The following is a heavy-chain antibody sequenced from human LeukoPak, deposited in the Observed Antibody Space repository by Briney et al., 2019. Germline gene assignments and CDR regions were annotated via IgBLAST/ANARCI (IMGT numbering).Heavy chain of an antibody. CDR2: ISAYNGST. CDR3: ARVLWFGELYNFDY. V-gene: IGHV1-18*01. CDR1: GYTFTSYG. J-gene: IGHJ4*02. D-gene: IGHD3-10*01. Sequence: ASVKVSCKASGYTFTSYGISWVRQAPGQGLEWMGWISAYNGSTNYAQKLQGRATMTTDTSTSTAYMELRSLRSDDTAVYYCARVLWFGELYNFDYWGQGTLVTVSS.